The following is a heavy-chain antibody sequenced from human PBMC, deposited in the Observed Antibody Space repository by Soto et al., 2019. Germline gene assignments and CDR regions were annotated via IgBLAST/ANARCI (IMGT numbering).Heavy chain of an antibody. Sequence: GASVKVSCKASGYTFTSYGISWVRQAPGQGLEWMGWISAYNGNTNYAQKLQGRVTMTTDTSTSTAYMELRSLRSDDTAVYYCARDERWLVRDNWFDPWGQGTLVTVSS. J-gene: IGHJ5*02. D-gene: IGHD6-19*01. CDR1: GYTFTSYG. CDR3: ARDERWLVRDNWFDP. V-gene: IGHV1-18*01. CDR2: ISAYNGNT.